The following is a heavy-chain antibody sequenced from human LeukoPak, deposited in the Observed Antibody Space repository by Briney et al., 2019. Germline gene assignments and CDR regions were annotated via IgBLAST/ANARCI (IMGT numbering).Heavy chain of an antibody. V-gene: IGHV4-39*01. J-gene: IGHJ4*02. D-gene: IGHD3-3*01. CDR1: GGSISSSYY. CDR2: IYYSGST. Sequence: SGTLSLTCTVSGGSISSSYYWGWIRQPPGKGLEWIGSIYYSGSTYYNPSLKSRVTISVDTSKNQFSLKLSSVTAADTAVYYCASYDPSFDYWGQGTLVTVSS. CDR3: ASYDPSFDY.